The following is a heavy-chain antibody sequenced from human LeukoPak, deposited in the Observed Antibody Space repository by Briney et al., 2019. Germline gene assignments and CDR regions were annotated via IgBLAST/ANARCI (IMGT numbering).Heavy chain of an antibody. CDR2: IYHSGST. V-gene: IGHV4-34*01. CDR3: ASRSRSGSYTYYFDY. CDR1: GESFSGYY. J-gene: IGHJ4*02. D-gene: IGHD1-26*01. Sequence: SETLSLTCAVYGESFSGYYWSWIRQPPGKGLEWIGEIYHSGSTNYNPSLKSRVTISVDKSKNQFSLKLSSVTAADTAVYYCASRSRSGSYTYYFDYWGQGTLVTVSS.